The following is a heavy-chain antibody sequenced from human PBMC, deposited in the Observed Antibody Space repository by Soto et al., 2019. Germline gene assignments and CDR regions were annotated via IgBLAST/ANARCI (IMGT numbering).Heavy chain of an antibody. Sequence: SVKGSCKGSGYTLTELSMHWVRQAPVKGLEWMGGFDPEDGETIYAQKFQGRVTMTEDTSTDTAYMELSSLRSEDTAVYYCATRPPYYWRYDAFDIWGQGTMVTVS. CDR2: FDPEDGET. CDR3: ATRPPYYWRYDAFDI. D-gene: IGHD3-10*01. V-gene: IGHV1-24*01. CDR1: GYTLTELS. J-gene: IGHJ3*02.